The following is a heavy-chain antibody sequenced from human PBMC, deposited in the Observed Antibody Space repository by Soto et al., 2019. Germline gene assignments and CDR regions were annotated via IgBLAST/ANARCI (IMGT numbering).Heavy chain of an antibody. CDR2: IYYSGLT. CDR3: ARGTSRQLPFDY. J-gene: IGHJ4*02. CDR1: GGSMSSEGYY. Sequence: PSETLSLTCTVSGGSMSSEGYYWSWIRQHPGKGLEWIGYIYYSGLTDYNPSLKSRLTISVDKSKNEFYLKVSSVTAADTAVYYCARGTSRQLPFDYWGQGTLVTVSS. D-gene: IGHD6-13*01. V-gene: IGHV4-31*03.